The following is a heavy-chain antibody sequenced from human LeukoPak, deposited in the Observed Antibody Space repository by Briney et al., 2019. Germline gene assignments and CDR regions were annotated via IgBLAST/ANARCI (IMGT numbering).Heavy chain of an antibody. CDR2: IYYSGST. V-gene: IGHV4-31*03. CDR3: ARESGGSTRRYYYGMDV. J-gene: IGHJ6*02. D-gene: IGHD3-10*01. CDR1: GGSISSGGYY. Sequence: SETLSLTCTVSGGSISSGGYYWSWICQHPGKGLEWIGYIYYSGSTYYNPSLKSRVTISVDTSKNQFSLKLSSVTAADTAVYYCARESGGSTRRYYYGMDVWGQGTTVTVSS.